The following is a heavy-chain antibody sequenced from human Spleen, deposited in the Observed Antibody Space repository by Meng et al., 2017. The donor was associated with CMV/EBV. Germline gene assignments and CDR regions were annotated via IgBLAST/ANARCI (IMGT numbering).Heavy chain of an antibody. CDR3: ARLAPYQLLKGGGWFDP. V-gene: IGHV4-39*07. CDR2: IYYSGST. CDR1: SFSSYG. J-gene: IGHJ5*02. Sequence: SFSSYGMHWVRQAPGKGLEWIGSIYYSGSTYYNPSLMSRVTISIDLSKNQFSLKLSSVTAADTAVYYCARLAPYQLLKGGGWFDPWGQGTLVTVSS. D-gene: IGHD2-2*01.